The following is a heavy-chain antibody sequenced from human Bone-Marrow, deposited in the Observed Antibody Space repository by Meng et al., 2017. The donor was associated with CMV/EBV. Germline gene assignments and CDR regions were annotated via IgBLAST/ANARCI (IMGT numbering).Heavy chain of an antibody. J-gene: IGHJ4*02. V-gene: IGHV3-21*01. CDR1: GFTFSVSC. Sequence: SGFTFSVSCWTWVRQAPGSGLEWVSSISSSSSDIYYADSVKGRLTISRDNAKNSLYLQMNSLRAEDTAVYYCARERSNYSNYETFDYWGQGTLVTVSS. CDR3: ARERSNYSNYETFDY. D-gene: IGHD4-11*01. CDR2: ISSSSSDI.